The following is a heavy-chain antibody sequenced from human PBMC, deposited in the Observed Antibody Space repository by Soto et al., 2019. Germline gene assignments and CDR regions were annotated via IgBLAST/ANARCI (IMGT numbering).Heavy chain of an antibody. Sequence: QVQLVQSGAEVKKPGASVQVSCKASGYTFTSYDINWVRQATGQGLEWMGWMNPNSGNTGYAQKYRGSLTMTRKTAIRTAYMELSSLRSADAAVYSCAKSIRGLRVVNYYYVMDVWGQVTTVTVSS. CDR1: GYTFTSYD. J-gene: IGHJ6*02. CDR3: AKSIRGLRVVNYYYVMDV. D-gene: IGHD3-10*01. V-gene: IGHV1-8*01. CDR2: MNPNSGNT.